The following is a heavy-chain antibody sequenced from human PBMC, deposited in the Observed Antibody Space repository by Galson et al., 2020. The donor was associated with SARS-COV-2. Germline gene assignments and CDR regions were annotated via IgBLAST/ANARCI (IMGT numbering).Heavy chain of an antibody. Sequence: SETLSLTCTVSGGSISSYYWSWIRQPAGKGLEWIGRFYTSGSTSYNPSLKSRVTMSVDTSKNQFSLKLSSVTAADTAVYYCARDHCSTTSCYDLYYYYYMDVWGKGTTVTVSS. V-gene: IGHV4-4*07. J-gene: IGHJ6*03. CDR1: GGSISSYY. CDR2: FYTSGST. D-gene: IGHD2-2*01. CDR3: ARDHCSTTSCYDLYYYYYMDV.